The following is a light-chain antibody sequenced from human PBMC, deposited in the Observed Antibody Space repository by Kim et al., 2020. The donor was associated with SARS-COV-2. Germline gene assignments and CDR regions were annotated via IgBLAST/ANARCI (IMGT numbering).Light chain of an antibody. CDR2: GAS. Sequence: DIELTQSPCTLSLSPGERATLSCRASQSVTSSYLAWYQQKPGQPPRLLIYGASNRATGIPDRFSGSGSGTDFTLTISSLESEDLAVYYCQQYGTSLRTFGQGTKVDIK. CDR3: QQYGTSLRT. V-gene: IGKV3-20*01. J-gene: IGKJ1*01. CDR1: QSVTSSY.